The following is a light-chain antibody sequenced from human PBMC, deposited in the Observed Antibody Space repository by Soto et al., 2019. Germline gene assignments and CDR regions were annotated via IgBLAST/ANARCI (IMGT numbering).Light chain of an antibody. CDR2: DVS. Sequence: QSALTQPRSVSGSPGQSVRISCTGTSVDFGAHKYVSWYQQHPGKAPKLMIYDVSNRPSGVSNRFSGSKSGNTASLTISGLQAEDEADYYCSSYTTTSTVVFGGGTQLTVL. V-gene: IGLV2-14*01. CDR3: SSYTTTSTVV. J-gene: IGLJ2*01. CDR1: SVDFGAHKY.